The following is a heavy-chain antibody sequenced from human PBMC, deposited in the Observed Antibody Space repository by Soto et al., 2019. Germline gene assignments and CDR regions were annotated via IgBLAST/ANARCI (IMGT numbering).Heavy chain of an antibody. CDR3: ARVRWSGANRRGWFDP. CDR2: IYYSGST. J-gene: IGHJ5*02. V-gene: IGHV4-31*03. Sequence: LSLTCTVSRGSISSGGYYWSWIRQHPGKGLEWIGYIYYSGSTYYNPSLKSRVTISVDTSKNQFSLKLSSVTAADTAVYYCARVRWSGANRRGWFDPWGQGTLVTVSS. CDR1: RGSISSGGYY. D-gene: IGHD3-3*01.